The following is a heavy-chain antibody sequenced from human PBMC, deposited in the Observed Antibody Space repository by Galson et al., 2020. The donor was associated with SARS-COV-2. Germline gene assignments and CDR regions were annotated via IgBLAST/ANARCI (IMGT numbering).Heavy chain of an antibody. CDR2: INHSGST. CDR3: AVDLLYSSSPDEYFQH. V-gene: IGHV4-34*01. D-gene: IGHD6-13*01. J-gene: IGHJ1*01. Sequence: SETLSLTCAVYGGSFSGYYWSWIRQPPGKGLEWIGEINHSGSTNYNPSLKSRVTISVDTSKNQFSLKLSSVTAADTAVYYCAVDLLYSSSPDEYFQHWGQGTLVTVSS. CDR1: GGSFSGYY.